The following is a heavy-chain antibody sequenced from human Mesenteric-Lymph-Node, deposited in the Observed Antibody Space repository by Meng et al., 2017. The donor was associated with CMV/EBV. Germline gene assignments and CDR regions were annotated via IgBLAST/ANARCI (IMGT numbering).Heavy chain of an antibody. CDR2: IYNSGST. J-gene: IGHJ4*02. CDR1: GGSVSSDSYY. D-gene: IGHD2-15*01. V-gene: IGHV4-61*01. CDR3: ARESLAHGYASGRTLDS. Sequence: SETLSLTCTVSGGSVSSDSYYWSWIRQPPGKGLEWIGYIYNSGSTEYNPSLKSRVTISGDMSKNQFSLRLSSLAAADTAVYYCARESLAHGYASGRTLDSRGQGTLVTVSS.